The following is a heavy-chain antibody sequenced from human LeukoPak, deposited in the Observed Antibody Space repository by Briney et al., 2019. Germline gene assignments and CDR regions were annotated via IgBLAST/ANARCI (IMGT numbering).Heavy chain of an antibody. J-gene: IGHJ4*02. V-gene: IGHV3-23*01. Sequence: GGSLRLSCAASGFTFSSYAMSWVRQAPGKGLEWVSVISDSSGTTYYADSVKGRFTISRDNSKNTLVLQMNSLRAEDTAVYYCAKGSGIGYYYANSGYYYGGFFDYWGQGALVTVSS. CDR2: ISDSSGTT. D-gene: IGHD3-22*01. CDR3: AKGSGIGYYYANSGYYYGGFFDY. CDR1: GFTFSSYA.